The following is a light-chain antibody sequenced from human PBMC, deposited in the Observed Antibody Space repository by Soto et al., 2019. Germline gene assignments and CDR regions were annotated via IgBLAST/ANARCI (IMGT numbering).Light chain of an antibody. V-gene: IGKV1-5*01. CDR3: QQYNSYSRT. Sequence: DIQMTQSPSTLSASVGDRVTITCRAIQSIGSSLAWYQQKPGKXHNXXISDASSLERGVPSRFSGSGSGTELTITIRSLQPDDFETYYCQQYNSYSRTFGQGTKGDIK. CDR1: QSIGSS. J-gene: IGKJ1*01. CDR2: DAS.